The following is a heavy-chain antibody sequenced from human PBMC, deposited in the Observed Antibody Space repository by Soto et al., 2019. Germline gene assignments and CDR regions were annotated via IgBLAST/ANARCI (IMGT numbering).Heavy chain of an antibody. J-gene: IGHJ5*02. CDR2: IIPIFGTA. CDR3: TQGGELPQYNWFDP. V-gene: IGHV1-69*01. CDR1: GGTFSSYA. Sequence: QVQLVQSGAEVKKPGSSVKVSCKASGGTFSSYAISWVRQAPGQGREWMGGIIPIFGTANYAQKFQGRVTITADESTSTAYMELSSLRSEDTAVYYCTQGGELPQYNWFDPWGQGTLVTVSS. D-gene: IGHD1-26*01.